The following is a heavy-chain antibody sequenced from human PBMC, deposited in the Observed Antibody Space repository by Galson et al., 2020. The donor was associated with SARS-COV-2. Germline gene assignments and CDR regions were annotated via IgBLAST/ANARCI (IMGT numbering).Heavy chain of an antibody. CDR1: GYTFSSYN. D-gene: IGHD3-22*01. Sequence: ASVKVSCKASGYTFSSYNMNWVRQATGHGLEWMGWMNPNSGNTGYAQQFQGRVTITRNTSINTVYMELSSLRSEDTAVYYCARGRSGFDSSGPYHYYYYMDVWGKGTTVTISS. CDR2: MNPNSGNT. CDR3: ARGRSGFDSSGPYHYYYYMDV. V-gene: IGHV1-8*03. J-gene: IGHJ6*03.